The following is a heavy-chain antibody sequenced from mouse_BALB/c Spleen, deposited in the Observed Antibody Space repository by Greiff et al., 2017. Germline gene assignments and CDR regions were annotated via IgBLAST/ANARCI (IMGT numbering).Heavy chain of an antibody. CDR1: GFSLTSYG. V-gene: IGHV2-2*02. CDR2: IWSGGST. D-gene: IGHD2-14*01. J-gene: IGHJ4*01. Sequence: VQRVESGPGLVQPSQSLSITCTVSGFSLTSYGVHWVRQSPGKGLEWLGVIWSGGSTDYNAAFISRLSISKDNSKSQVFFKMNSLQANDTAIYYCARYRYDRAAMDYWGQGTSVTVSS. CDR3: ARYRYDRAAMDY.